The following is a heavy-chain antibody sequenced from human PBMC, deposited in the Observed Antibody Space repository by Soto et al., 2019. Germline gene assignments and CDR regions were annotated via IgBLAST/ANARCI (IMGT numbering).Heavy chain of an antibody. J-gene: IGHJ3*02. CDR2: IKSDGSST. Sequence: GGSLRLSCAASGFTFSSYWLHWVRQAPGKALVWVSRIKSDGSSTSYADSVKGRFTISRDNAKNTLYLQMNSLRAEDTAVYYCARDDSSSWFPVNDAFDIWGQGTMVTVSS. CDR3: ARDDSSSWFPVNDAFDI. D-gene: IGHD6-13*01. V-gene: IGHV3-74*01. CDR1: GFTFSSYW.